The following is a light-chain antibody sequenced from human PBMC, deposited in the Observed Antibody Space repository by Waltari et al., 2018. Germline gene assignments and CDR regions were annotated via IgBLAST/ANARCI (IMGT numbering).Light chain of an antibody. CDR3: QHYNNWPLT. V-gene: IGKV3-15*01. CDR1: QGVAST. Sequence: EIVMTPSLAALSVSPGERATRSCRASQGVASTFAWYQQKPGQAPRLLIYGASTRATGIPARFSGSGSGTEFTLTISSLQSEDFAIYYCQHYNNWPLTFGGGTKVDIK. J-gene: IGKJ4*01. CDR2: GAS.